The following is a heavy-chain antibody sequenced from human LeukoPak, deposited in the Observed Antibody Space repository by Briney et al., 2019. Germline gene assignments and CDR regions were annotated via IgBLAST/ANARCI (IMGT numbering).Heavy chain of an antibody. D-gene: IGHD2-2*01. CDR1: GFTVSSNY. Sequence: GGSLRLSCAASGFTVSSNYMSWVRQAPGKGLEWVSVIYSGGSTNYADSVKGRFTISRDNSKNTLYLQMNSLRAEDTAVYYCARVTSIVVVPAAMSGSIRRYYYYYYMDVWGKGTTVTVSS. J-gene: IGHJ6*03. V-gene: IGHV3-53*01. CDR2: IYSGGST. CDR3: ARVTSIVVVPAAMSGSIRRYYYYYYMDV.